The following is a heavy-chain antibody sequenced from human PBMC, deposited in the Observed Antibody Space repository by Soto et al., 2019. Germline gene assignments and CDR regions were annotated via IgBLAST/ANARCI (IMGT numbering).Heavy chain of an antibody. CDR3: AKGHPTDDYYYYYGMDV. V-gene: IGHV3-23*01. CDR1: GFTFSSYA. CDR2: ISGSGGST. J-gene: IGHJ6*02. Sequence: GGSMRLSSAASGFTFSSYAMSWVRQAPGKGLEWVSAISGSGGSTYYADSVKGRFTISRDNSKNTLYLQMNSLRAEDTAVYYCAKGHPTDDYYYYYGMDVWGQGTTVTVSS.